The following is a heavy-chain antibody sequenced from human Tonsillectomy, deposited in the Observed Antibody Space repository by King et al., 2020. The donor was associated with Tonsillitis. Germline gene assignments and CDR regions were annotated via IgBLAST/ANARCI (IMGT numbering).Heavy chain of an antibody. CDR3: ARGLADV. CDR2: IHPSSGST. D-gene: IGHD3-9*01. CDR1: GYDFTFYN. Sequence: VQLVESGAEVKKPGASVKVSCTSSGYDFTFYNMHWVRQAPGQGPEWMGVIHPSSGSTTYAENFQGRVALTRDTSTSTVYMELSNLTSEDSAVYYCARGLADVWGQGTTVTVSS. J-gene: IGHJ6*02. V-gene: IGHV1-46*01.